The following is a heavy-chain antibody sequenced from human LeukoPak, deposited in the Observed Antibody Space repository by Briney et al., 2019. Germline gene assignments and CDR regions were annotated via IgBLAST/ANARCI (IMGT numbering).Heavy chain of an antibody. Sequence: GASVKVSCKASGGTFSSYAISWVRQAPGQGLEWMGRIIPILGIANYAQKFQGRVTITADKSTSTAYMELSSLRSEDTAMYYCARESYSGNPYFDYWGQGTLVTV. D-gene: IGHD4-23*01. J-gene: IGHJ4*02. CDR1: GGTFSSYA. CDR3: ARESYSGNPYFDY. V-gene: IGHV1-69*04. CDR2: IIPILGIA.